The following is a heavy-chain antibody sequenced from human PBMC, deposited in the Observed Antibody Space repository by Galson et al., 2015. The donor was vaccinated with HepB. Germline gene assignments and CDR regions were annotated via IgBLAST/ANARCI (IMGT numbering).Heavy chain of an antibody. CDR3: AKDSGGVLGGSYYYYYYMDV. D-gene: IGHD3-3*02. Sequence: SLRLSCAASGFTFSSYGMHWVRQAPGKGLEWVAVISYDGSNKYYADSVKGRFTISRDNSKNTLYLQMNSLRAEDTAVYYCAKDSGGVLGGSYYYYYYMDVWGKGTTVTVSS. J-gene: IGHJ6*03. V-gene: IGHV3-30*18. CDR2: ISYDGSNK. CDR1: GFTFSSYG.